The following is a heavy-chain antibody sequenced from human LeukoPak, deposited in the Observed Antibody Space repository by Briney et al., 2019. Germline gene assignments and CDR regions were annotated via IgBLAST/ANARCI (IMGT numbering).Heavy chain of an antibody. V-gene: IGHV1-69*13. CDR2: IIPIFGTA. J-gene: IGHJ6*02. Sequence: GASVNVSCKASGGTFRSYAIRWVRQAPGQGLEWMGGIIPIFGTANYAQKFQGRVTITADESTSTAYMELSSLRSEDTAVYYCARESRGGPGGYYYGMDVWGQGTTVTVSS. CDR1: GGTFRSYA. CDR3: ARESRGGPGGYYYGMDV. D-gene: IGHD3-10*01.